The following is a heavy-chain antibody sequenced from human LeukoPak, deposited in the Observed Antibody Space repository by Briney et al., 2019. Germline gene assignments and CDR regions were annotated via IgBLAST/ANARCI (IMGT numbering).Heavy chain of an antibody. CDR3: AKAGAYGSGSYADY. J-gene: IGHJ4*02. Sequence: GGSLRLSCAASGFTFSSYGMSWVRQAPGKGLEWVSAISGSGGSTYYADSVKGRFTISRDNSKNTLYLQMNSLRAEDTAVYYCAKAGAYGSGSYADYWGQGTLVTVSS. CDR2: ISGSGGST. CDR1: GFTFSSYG. D-gene: IGHD3-10*01. V-gene: IGHV3-23*01.